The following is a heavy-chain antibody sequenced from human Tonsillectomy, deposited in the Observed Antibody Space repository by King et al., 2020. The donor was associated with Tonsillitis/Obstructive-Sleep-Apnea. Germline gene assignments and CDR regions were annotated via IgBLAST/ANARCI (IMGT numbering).Heavy chain of an antibody. J-gene: IGHJ4*02. V-gene: IGHV4-39*01. D-gene: IGHD5-18*01. CDR2: IYYSGST. CDR1: GGSISSSSYY. Sequence: QLQESGPGLVKPSETLSLTCTVSGGSISSSSYYWGWIRQPPGKGLEWIGSIYYSGSTYYNPSLKSRVTISVDTSKNQFSLKLSSVTAADTAVYYCASPRGYSYGEDYFDYWGQGTLVTVSS. CDR3: ASPRGYSYGEDYFDY.